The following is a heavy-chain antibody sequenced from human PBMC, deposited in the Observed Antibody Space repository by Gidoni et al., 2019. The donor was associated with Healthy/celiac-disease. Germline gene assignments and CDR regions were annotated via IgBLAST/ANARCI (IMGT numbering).Heavy chain of an antibody. CDR2: ISSIGSTI. CDR1: GCTFSDYY. J-gene: IGHJ6*03. Sequence: QVQLVEAGGGSVKPGGSLRPSCAVSGCTFSDYYMSWTRQAPGKGLVWVSYISSIGSTISYADSVKGRLTISRDNAKNSLYLQMHSLRAEDTAVYCCARRGYYYYYMDVWGKGTTVTVSS. D-gene: IGHD3-10*01. V-gene: IGHV3-11*01. CDR3: ARRGYYYYYMDV.